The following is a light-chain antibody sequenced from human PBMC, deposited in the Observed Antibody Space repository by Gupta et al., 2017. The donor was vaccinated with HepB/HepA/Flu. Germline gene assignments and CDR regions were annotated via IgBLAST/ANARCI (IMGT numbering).Light chain of an antibody. CDR1: QSVLYNSNNKNY. J-gene: IGKJ4*01. V-gene: IGKV4-1*01. Sequence: DIVMTQSPDSLAVSLGERATINCKSSQSVLYNSNNKNYLTWYQQKPGQPPKLLIYWASTRESGVPERFSGSGSGTDFTLTISSLQAEDVAVYYCQQYYSSPLTFGGGTKVEIK. CDR3: QQYYSSPLT. CDR2: WAS.